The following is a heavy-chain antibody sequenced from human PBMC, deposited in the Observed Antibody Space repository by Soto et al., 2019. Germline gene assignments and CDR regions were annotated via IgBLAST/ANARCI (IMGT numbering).Heavy chain of an antibody. CDR1: GGSISSYY. V-gene: IGHV4-34*01. CDR3: ARAKTVLLWFGEYQYFQH. J-gene: IGHJ1*01. D-gene: IGHD3-10*01. Sequence: PSETLSLTCTVSGGSISSYYWSWIRQPPGKGLEWIGEINHSGSTNYNPSLKSRVTISVDTSKNQFSLKLSSVTAADTAVYYCARAKTVLLWFGEYQYFQHWGQGTLVTVSS. CDR2: INHSGST.